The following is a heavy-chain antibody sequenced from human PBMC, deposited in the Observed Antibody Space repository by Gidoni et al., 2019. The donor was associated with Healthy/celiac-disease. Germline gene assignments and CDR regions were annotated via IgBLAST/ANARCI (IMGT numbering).Heavy chain of an antibody. V-gene: IGHV3-73*01. CDR1: GFTFSGSA. CDR2: IRSKANSYAT. J-gene: IGHJ4*02. CDR3: TRDYYDSSGHGLDY. Sequence: EVQLVESGGGLVQPGGSLKLSCAASGFTFSGSAMHWVRQASGKGLEWVGRIRSKANSYATAYAASVKGRFTISRDDSKNTAYLQMNSLKTEDTAVYYCTRDYYDSSGHGLDYWGQGTLVTVSS. D-gene: IGHD3-22*01.